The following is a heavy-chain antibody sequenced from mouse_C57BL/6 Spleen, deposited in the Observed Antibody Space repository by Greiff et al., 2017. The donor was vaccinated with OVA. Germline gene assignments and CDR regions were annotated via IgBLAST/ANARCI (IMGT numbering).Heavy chain of an antibody. D-gene: IGHD1-1*01. CDR1: GYSITSDY. V-gene: IGHV3-8*01. CDR3: ARYYYGTGWYFDV. J-gene: IGHJ1*03. Sequence: VQLKQSGPGLAKPSQTLSLTCSVTGYSITSDYWNWIRKFPGNKLEYMGYISYSGSTYYNPSLKSRISITRDTSKNQYYLQLNSVTTEDTATYYCARYYYGTGWYFDVWGTGTTVTVSS. CDR2: ISYSGST.